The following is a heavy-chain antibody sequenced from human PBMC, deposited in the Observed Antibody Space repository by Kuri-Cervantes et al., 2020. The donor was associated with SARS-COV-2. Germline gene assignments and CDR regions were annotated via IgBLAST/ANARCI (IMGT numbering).Heavy chain of an antibody. V-gene: IGHV6-1*01. D-gene: IGHD3-10*01. CDR1: GDSFSSNTAA. CDR2: TYYRSKWYN. CDR3: ARVHPGPEFYYGMDD. Sequence: SETLSLTCAISGDSFSSNTAAWNWIRQSPARGLEWLGRTYYRSKWYNDYAVSVKSRVTINPATSKNQFSLHLNSVTPEDRAVYYGARVHPGPEFYYGMDDWGQGTPVTVSS. J-gene: IGHJ6*02.